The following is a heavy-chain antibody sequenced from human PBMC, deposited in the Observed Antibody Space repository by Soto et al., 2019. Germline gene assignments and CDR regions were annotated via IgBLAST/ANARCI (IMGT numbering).Heavy chain of an antibody. CDR2: INAGNGNT. CDR3: AKNWELAAIPPGC. J-gene: IGHJ4*02. Sequence: GPSVKVSCKASGYTFTSYAMHWVRQAPGQRLEWMGWINAGNGNTKYSQKFQGRVTITRDTSASTAYMELSSLRSEDTAVYYCAKNWELAAIPPGCWGEGALVTV. CDR1: GYTFTSYA. V-gene: IGHV1-3*01. D-gene: IGHD2-2*02.